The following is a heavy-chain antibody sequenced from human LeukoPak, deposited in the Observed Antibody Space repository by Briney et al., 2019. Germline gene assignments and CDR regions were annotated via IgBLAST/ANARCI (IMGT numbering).Heavy chain of an antibody. CDR1: RYTFTVYY. J-gene: IGHJ4*02. V-gene: IGHV1-2*02. Sequence: GASVKVSCKASRYTFTVYYMHWVRQAPGQGLEWMGWINPNSGGTNYAQKFQGRVTMTRDTSISTAYMELSRLKSDDTAVYYCARGGRYCSSSTCYYDYWGQGTMVTVSS. CDR3: ARGGRYCSSSTCYYDY. CDR2: INPNSGGT. D-gene: IGHD2-2*01.